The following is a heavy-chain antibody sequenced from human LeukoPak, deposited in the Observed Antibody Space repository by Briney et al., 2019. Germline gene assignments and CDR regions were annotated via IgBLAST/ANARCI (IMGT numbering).Heavy chain of an antibody. Sequence: GGSLRLSCAAPGFTFISYWMHWVRQAPGKGPVWVSRIKTDGSKTNYADSVKGRFTISRDNAKNTLYLQMNSLRAEDTAVYYCARAGYGNAFDIWGQGTMVTVSS. CDR3: ARAGYGNAFDI. V-gene: IGHV3-74*01. D-gene: IGHD4-11*01. CDR2: IKTDGSKT. J-gene: IGHJ3*02. CDR1: GFTFISYW.